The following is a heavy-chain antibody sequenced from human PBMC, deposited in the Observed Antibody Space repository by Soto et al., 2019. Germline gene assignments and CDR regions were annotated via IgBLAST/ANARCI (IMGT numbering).Heavy chain of an antibody. Sequence: PGGSLRLSCEASGFILSRYGMHWVRQAPGKGLEWVAVISYDGSNKYYAESVKGRFIISRDKSENTLYLQMNSLRAEDTAVYYCTTVTTVDYYFDYWGQGTLVTVSS. CDR1: GFILSRYG. D-gene: IGHD4-17*01. CDR3: TTVTTVDYYFDY. J-gene: IGHJ4*02. V-gene: IGHV3-30*03. CDR2: ISYDGSNK.